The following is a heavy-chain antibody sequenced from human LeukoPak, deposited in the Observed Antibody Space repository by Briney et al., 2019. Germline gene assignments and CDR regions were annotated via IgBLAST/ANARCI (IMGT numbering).Heavy chain of an antibody. Sequence: TGGSLRLSCAASGFTFSIYAMSWVRQAPGRGLEWVSSISDSGAGTFYADSVKGRFTISRDNSKNTLFLQMNSLRAEDSAIYYCAKDRPNYYDSSGHYYRRNGDYWGQGTLVTVSS. D-gene: IGHD3-22*01. V-gene: IGHV3-23*01. CDR2: ISDSGAGT. CDR3: AKDRPNYYDSSGHYYRRNGDY. CDR1: GFTFSIYA. J-gene: IGHJ4*02.